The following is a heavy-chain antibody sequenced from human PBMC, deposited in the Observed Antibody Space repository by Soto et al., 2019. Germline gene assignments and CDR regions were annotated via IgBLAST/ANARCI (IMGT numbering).Heavy chain of an antibody. J-gene: IGHJ4*02. CDR1: GFTFSHYW. V-gene: IGHV3-74*01. Sequence: EVQLVESGGGFVRPGGTLTLSCAASGFTFSHYWMHWVSQVPGRGLVWVSRLNHNGSSTNYAASVKGRFTISRDNAKNTLYLQMSSLRAEDTAIYYCVRSTSGCFDYWGQGAVVTVSS. CDR2: LNHNGSST. CDR3: VRSTSGCFDY. D-gene: IGHD7-27*01.